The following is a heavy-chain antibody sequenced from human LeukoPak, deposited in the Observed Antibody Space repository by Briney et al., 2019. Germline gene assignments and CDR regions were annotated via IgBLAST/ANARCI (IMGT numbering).Heavy chain of an antibody. Sequence: PSETLSLTCTVSGGSISSSSYYWGWIRQPPGKGPEWIGSIYYSGSTYYNPSLKSRVTISVDTSKNQFSLKLSSVTAADTAVYYCASGYSYGYYYYYGMDVWGQGTTVTVSS. V-gene: IGHV4-39*01. CDR2: IYYSGST. CDR3: ASGYSYGYYYYYGMDV. D-gene: IGHD5-18*01. CDR1: GGSISSSSYY. J-gene: IGHJ6*02.